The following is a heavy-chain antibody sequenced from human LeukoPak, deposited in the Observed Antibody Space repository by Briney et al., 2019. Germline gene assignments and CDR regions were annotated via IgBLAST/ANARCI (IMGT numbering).Heavy chain of an antibody. CDR3: ARGRGDDY. D-gene: IGHD4-17*01. V-gene: IGHV4-34*01. CDR2: INHSGST. CDR1: GGSFSGYC. Sequence: SETLSLTCAAYGGSFSGYCWSWIRQPPGKGLEWIGEINHSGSTNYNPSLKSRVTISVDTSKNQFSLKLSSVTAADTAVYYCARGRGDDYWGQGTLVTVSS. J-gene: IGHJ4*02.